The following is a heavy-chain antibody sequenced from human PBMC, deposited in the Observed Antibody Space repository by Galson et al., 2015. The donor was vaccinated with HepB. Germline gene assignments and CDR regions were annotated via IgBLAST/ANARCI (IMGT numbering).Heavy chain of an antibody. CDR2: ISYDGSNK. CDR3: ARDFYCSTTSCVLSLFDP. J-gene: IGHJ5*02. D-gene: IGHD2-2*01. CDR1: GFSLSSYA. V-gene: IGHV3-30-3*01. Sequence: SLRLSCAASGFSLSSYAMHWVRQAPGKGLEWVALISYDGSNKYSADSVKGRFTISRENSKNTLYLQMNSLRAEDTAVYYCARDFYCSTTSCVLSLFDPWGQGTQVTVSS.